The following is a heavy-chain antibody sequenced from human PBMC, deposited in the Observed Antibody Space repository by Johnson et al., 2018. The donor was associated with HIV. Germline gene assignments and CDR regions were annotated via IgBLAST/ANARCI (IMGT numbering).Heavy chain of an antibody. V-gene: IGHV3-15*01. D-gene: IGHD3-16*01. J-gene: IGHJ3*02. Sequence: VQLVESGGGFVQPGGSLRLSCAASGFTFSYVWMPWVRQAPGKGLEWVARIKSRSDRGTTDPAAPVKGRFSISRDDSKNTLYLQMNSLKPEDTAVYYCTTGVGPAYEIWGQGTMVTVSS. CDR1: GFTFSYVW. CDR3: TTGVGPAYEI. CDR2: IKSRSDRGTT.